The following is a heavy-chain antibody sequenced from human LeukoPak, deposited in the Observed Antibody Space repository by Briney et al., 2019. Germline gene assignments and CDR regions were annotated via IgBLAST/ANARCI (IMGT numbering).Heavy chain of an antibody. D-gene: IGHD2-2*03. CDR1: GGSISIYY. J-gene: IGHJ4*02. V-gene: IGHV4-4*07. Sequence: PSETLSLTCTVSGGSISIYYWSWIRQPAGKGLEWIGRIDTSGITNYNPSLKSRVTISVDKSKNQFSLKLSSVAAADTAVYYCARLDIVVVPATFDYWGQGTLVTVSS. CDR2: IDTSGIT. CDR3: ARLDIVVVPATFDY.